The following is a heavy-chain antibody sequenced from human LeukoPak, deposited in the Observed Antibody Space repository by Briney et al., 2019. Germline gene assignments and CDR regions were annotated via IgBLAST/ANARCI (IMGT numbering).Heavy chain of an antibody. CDR3: ARDLSGSY. V-gene: IGHV1-2*02. D-gene: IGHD1-26*01. J-gene: IGHJ4*02. CDR2: INPNSGGT. Sequence: GASVKVSCKASGYTFTSYGISWVRQAPGQGLEWMGWINPNSGGTNYAQKFQGRVTMTRDTSISTAYMELSRLRSDDTAVYYCARDLSGSYWGQGTLVTVSS. CDR1: GYTFTSYG.